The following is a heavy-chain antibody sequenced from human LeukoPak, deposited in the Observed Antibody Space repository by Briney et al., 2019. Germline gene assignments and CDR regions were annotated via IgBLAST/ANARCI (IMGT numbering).Heavy chain of an antibody. V-gene: IGHV1-8*03. J-gene: IGHJ6*03. D-gene: IGHD6-13*01. CDR3: ARGPQQLVPYYYYYYYMDV. Sequence: ASVKVSCKASGGTFSSYAISWVRQAPGQGLEWMGWMNPNSGNTGYARKFQGRVTITRNTSISTAYMELSSLRSEDTAVYYCARGPQQLVPYYYYYYYMDVWGKGTTVTVSS. CDR1: GGTFSSYA. CDR2: MNPNSGNT.